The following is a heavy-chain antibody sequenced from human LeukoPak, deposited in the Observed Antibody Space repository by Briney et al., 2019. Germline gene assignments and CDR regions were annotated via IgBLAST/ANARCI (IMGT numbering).Heavy chain of an antibody. Sequence: PGGSLRLSCAASGFMFSDYYMNWIRQAPGKGLEWVSYISGSSSYTNYADSVKGRFTISRDNAKNSLFLQMNSLRAEDTAVYFCARDKALNCWGQGTPVTVSS. CDR2: ISGSSSYT. V-gene: IGHV3-11*06. J-gene: IGHJ4*02. CDR3: ARDKALNC. CDR1: GFMFSDYY.